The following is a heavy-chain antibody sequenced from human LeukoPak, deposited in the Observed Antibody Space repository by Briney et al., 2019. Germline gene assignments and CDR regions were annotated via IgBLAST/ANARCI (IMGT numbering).Heavy chain of an antibody. D-gene: IGHD3-22*01. CDR2: ISSSSSYI. CDR1: GFTFSSYS. Sequence: GGSLRLSCAASGFTFSSYSMNWVRQAQGKGLEWVSSISSSSSYIYYADSVKGRFTISRDNAKNSLYLQMNSLRAEDTAVYYGARGDSSGYYYYYYGMDVWGQGTTVTVSS. CDR3: ARGDSSGYYYYYYGMDV. V-gene: IGHV3-21*01. J-gene: IGHJ6*02.